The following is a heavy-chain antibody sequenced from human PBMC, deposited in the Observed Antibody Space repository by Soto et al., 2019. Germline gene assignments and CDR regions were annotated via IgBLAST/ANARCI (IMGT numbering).Heavy chain of an antibody. D-gene: IGHD1-26*01. CDR2: IIPIVGIV. CDR3: ARDIVGATYFDY. J-gene: IGHJ4*02. Sequence: QVQLVQSGAEVKKPGSSVKVSCKASGGSFSSYTITWVRQAPGQGLEWMGRIIPIVGIVNYAQKIQGRVTITADKSTSTVYMELSSLRSEDTAVYYCARDIVGATYFDYWGQGTPVTVSS. CDR1: GGSFSSYT. V-gene: IGHV1-69*08.